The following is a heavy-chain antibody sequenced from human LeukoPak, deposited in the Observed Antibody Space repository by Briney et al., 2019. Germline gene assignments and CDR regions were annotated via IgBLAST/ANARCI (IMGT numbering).Heavy chain of an antibody. CDR2: ISGSGGST. D-gene: IGHD2/OR15-2a*01. V-gene: IGHV3-23*01. Sequence: GGSLRLSCAASGFTFSSYAMSWVRQAPGKGLEWVSAISGSGGSTYYADSVKGRFTISRDNAKNSLYLQMNSLRAEDTAVYYCAREGHTTGWPPFDFWGQGTLVTVSS. CDR1: GFTFSSYA. J-gene: IGHJ4*02. CDR3: AREGHTTGWPPFDF.